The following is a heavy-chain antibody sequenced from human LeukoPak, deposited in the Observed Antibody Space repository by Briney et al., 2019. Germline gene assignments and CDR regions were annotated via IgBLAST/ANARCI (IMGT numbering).Heavy chain of an antibody. V-gene: IGHV4-39*01. CDR3: ARREGGFGELDY. CDR2: IYYSGSS. CDR1: GGSISSNSFY. J-gene: IGHJ4*02. Sequence: SETLSLTCTVSGGSISSNSFYWGWIRQPPGKALEWIGSIYYSGSSYYNPPLKRLVTISVDTSKNQFLLKLSSVTAADTAVYYCARREGGFGELDYWGQGTLGTVSS. D-gene: IGHD3-10*01.